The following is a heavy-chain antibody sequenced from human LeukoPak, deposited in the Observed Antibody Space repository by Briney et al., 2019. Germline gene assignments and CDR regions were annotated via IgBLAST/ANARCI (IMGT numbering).Heavy chain of an antibody. CDR1: GASISGTNW. CDR2: IYHDGRT. J-gene: IGHJ1*01. D-gene: IGHD3-22*01. CDR3: ARLKYYYDSSGYRAEYFQH. V-gene: IGHV4-4*02. Sequence: LRRTLSLTCAVSGASISGTNWWSWVREPPGKGLEWIGEIYHDGRTNYNPSLKSRVTISVYTSKNQFSLKLSSVTAADTAVYYCARLKYYYDSSGYRAEYFQHWGQGTLVTVSS.